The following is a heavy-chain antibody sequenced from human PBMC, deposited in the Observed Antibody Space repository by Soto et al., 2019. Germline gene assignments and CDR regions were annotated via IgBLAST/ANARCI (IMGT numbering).Heavy chain of an antibody. Sequence: GASVKVSCKASGYTFTGYYMHWVRQAPGQGLEWMGWINPNSGGTNYAQKFQGWVTMTRDTSISTAYMELSRLRSDDTAVYYCARVGEGSYTPFDYWGQGTLVTVS. CDR3: ARVGEGSYTPFDY. CDR1: GYTFTGYY. CDR2: INPNSGGT. V-gene: IGHV1-2*04. D-gene: IGHD1-26*01. J-gene: IGHJ4*02.